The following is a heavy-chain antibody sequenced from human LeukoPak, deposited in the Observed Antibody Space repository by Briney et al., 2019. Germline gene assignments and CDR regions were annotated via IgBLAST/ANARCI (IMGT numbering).Heavy chain of an antibody. CDR3: AKWYYYDSSRFDDY. CDR2: ISYDGSNK. J-gene: IGHJ4*02. CDR1: GFTFSSYA. Sequence: GGSLGLSCAASGFTFSSYAMHWVRQAPGKGLEWVAVISYDGSNKYYADSVKGRFTISRDNSKDTLYLQMNSLRAEDTAVYYCAKWYYYDSSRFDDYWGQGTLVTVSS. D-gene: IGHD3-22*01. V-gene: IGHV3-30-3*01.